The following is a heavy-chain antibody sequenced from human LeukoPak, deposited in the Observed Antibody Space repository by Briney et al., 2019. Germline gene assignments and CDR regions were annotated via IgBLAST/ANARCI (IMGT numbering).Heavy chain of an antibody. V-gene: IGHV3-7*01. CDR1: GFTFSSYW. D-gene: IGHD2-2*01. Sequence: PGGSLRLSCAASGFTFSSYWMSWVRQAPGKGLEWVANIKQDGSEKYYVDSVKGRFTISRDNAKHSLYLQMNSLRAEDTAVYYCARAYCSSTSFYLGQWDYWGQGTLVTVSS. J-gene: IGHJ4*02. CDR2: IKQDGSEK. CDR3: ARAYCSSTSFYLGQWDY.